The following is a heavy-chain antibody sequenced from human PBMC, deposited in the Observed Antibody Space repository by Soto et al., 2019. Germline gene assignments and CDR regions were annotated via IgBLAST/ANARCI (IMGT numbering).Heavy chain of an antibody. J-gene: IGHJ4*02. Sequence: EVQLLESGGGLVQAGGSLRLSCAASGFSFGNFAMNWVRQPPGKGLEWVSSVDYSGTYTFYAASVRGRFTISRDNSQNMVYLEMNSLRADDTAVYYCTKRSVGFSEFDYWGQGALVIVSS. D-gene: IGHD5-12*01. CDR1: GFSFGNFA. V-gene: IGHV3-23*01. CDR3: TKRSVGFSEFDY. CDR2: VDYSGTYT.